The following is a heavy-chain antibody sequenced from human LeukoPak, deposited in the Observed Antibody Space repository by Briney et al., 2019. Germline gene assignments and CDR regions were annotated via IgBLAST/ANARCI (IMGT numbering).Heavy chain of an antibody. CDR1: GGSFSGYY. D-gene: IGHD3-10*01. CDR2: INHSGST. CDR3: ASHYYGSGSYSWFDP. J-gene: IGHJ5*02. V-gene: IGHV4-34*01. Sequence: SETLSLTCAVYGGSFSGYYWSWIRQPPGKGLEWIGEINHSGSTNYNPSLKSRVTISVDTSKNQFSLKLSSVTAADTAVYYCASHYYGSGSYSWFDPWGQGSLVTVSS.